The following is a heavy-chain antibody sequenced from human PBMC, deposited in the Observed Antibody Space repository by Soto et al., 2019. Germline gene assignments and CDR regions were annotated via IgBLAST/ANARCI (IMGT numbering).Heavy chain of an antibody. V-gene: IGHV4-59*01. CDR2: GLRPDYT. Sequence: SETLSLTCTVSGGSINDYYWSWTRQPPGKGLEWIAYGLRPDYTGYNPSLRNRVTISSDTSKNQFSLRLISVTAADTAVYYCARRFIEEALDYWGQGTLVTAPQ. CDR3: ARRFIEEALDY. CDR1: GGSINDYY. J-gene: IGHJ4*02.